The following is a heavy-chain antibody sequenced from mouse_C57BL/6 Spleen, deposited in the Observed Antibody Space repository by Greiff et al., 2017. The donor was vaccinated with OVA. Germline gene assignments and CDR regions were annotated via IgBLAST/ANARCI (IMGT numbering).Heavy chain of an antibody. CDR2: IDPETGGT. CDR1: GYTFTDYE. V-gene: IGHV1-15*01. Sequence: QVQLKESGAELVRPGASVTLSCKASGYTFTDYEMHWVKQTPVHGLEWIGAIDPETGGTAYNQKFKGKAILTADKSSSTAYMELRSLTSEDSAVYYCTRSSDGYHYFDYWGQGTTLTVSS. D-gene: IGHD2-3*01. CDR3: TRSSDGYHYFDY. J-gene: IGHJ2*01.